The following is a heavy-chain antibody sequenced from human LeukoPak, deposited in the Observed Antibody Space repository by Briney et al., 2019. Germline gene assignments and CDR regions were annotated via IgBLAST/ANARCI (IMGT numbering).Heavy chain of an antibody. CDR3: ARETVAPDY. J-gene: IGHJ4*02. CDR2: ISSSSSTI. V-gene: IGHV3-48*01. Sequence: GGSLRLSCAASGFTFSSCSMNWVRQAPGKGLEWVSYISSSSSTIYYADSVKGRFTISRDNAKNSLYLQMNSLRAEDTAVYYCARETVAPDYWGQGTLVTVSS. D-gene: IGHD6-19*01. CDR1: GFTFSSCS.